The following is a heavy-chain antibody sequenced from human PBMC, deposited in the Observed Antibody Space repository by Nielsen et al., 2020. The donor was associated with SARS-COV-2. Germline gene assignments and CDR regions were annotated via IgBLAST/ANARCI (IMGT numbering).Heavy chain of an antibody. V-gene: IGHV4-59*01. D-gene: IGHD6-6*01. CDR1: GGSISRYY. J-gene: IGHJ3*02. Sequence: SATLSLTCTVSGGSISRYYWSWIRQPPGKGLEWFTYIYYSGATNYNPSLKSRVTISADTSKNQFSLKLRSVTAADTAVYYCAREYSSSPGAFDIWGQGTMVTVSS. CDR2: IYYSGAT. CDR3: AREYSSSPGAFDI.